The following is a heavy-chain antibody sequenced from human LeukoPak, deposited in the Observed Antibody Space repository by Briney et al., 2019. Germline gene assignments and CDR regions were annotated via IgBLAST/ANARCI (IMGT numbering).Heavy chain of an antibody. J-gene: IGHJ4*02. CDR1: GFTFSSYG. CDR3: ATHRDGSGSYGFDFDY. CDR2: ISYDGSNK. D-gene: IGHD3-10*01. Sequence: GRSLRLSCAASGFTFSSYGMYWVRQAPGKGLEWVAVISYDGSNKYYADSVKGRFTISRDNSKNTLYLQMNSLRAEDTAVYYCATHRDGSGSYGFDFDYWGQGTLVTVSS. V-gene: IGHV3-30*03.